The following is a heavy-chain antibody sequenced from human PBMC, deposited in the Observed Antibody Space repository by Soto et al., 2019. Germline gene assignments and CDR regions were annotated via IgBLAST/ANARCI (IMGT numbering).Heavy chain of an antibody. CDR1: GYIFSSFY. CDR3: ARDIFGHVDAFDL. D-gene: IGHD3-3*02. Sequence: GASVKVSCKASGYIFSSFYINWVRQAPGQGLEWMGWTSGYGGNSKYAQKFQGRVTMTTDTSTNTGYMEMRSLTPDDTAVYYCARDIFGHVDAFDLWGQGTMVTVSS. V-gene: IGHV1-18*01. CDR2: TSGYGGNS. J-gene: IGHJ3*01.